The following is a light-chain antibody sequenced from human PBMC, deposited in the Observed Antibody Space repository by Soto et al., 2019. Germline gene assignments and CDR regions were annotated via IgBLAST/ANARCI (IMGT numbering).Light chain of an antibody. Sequence: EIVLTQSPGTLSLSPGERATLSCRASQSVSSSYLAWYQQKLGQAPRLLIYGASSRATGIPDRFSGSGSGTDFTLTISRLEPEDLAVYYCQQYGSLPWTCGQGTKVEIK. V-gene: IGKV3-20*01. J-gene: IGKJ1*01. CDR1: QSVSSSY. CDR2: GAS. CDR3: QQYGSLPWT.